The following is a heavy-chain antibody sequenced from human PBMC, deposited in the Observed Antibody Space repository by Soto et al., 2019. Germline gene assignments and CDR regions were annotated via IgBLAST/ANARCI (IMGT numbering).Heavy chain of an antibody. CDR3: APRPSCDPSGAFDY. J-gene: IGHJ4*02. CDR1: GFSLSNSGVG. CDR2: IYWNDDR. Sequence: QITLKESGPTLVKPTEPLTLTCIFSGFSLSNSGVGVGWLRQPPGKALEWLALIYWNDDRRYSASLRSRPTITKDPSNNQVVLTMTNMDPIDTATSYCAPRPSCDPSGAFDYWGQGTLVTVSS. D-gene: IGHD2-15*01. V-gene: IGHV2-5*01.